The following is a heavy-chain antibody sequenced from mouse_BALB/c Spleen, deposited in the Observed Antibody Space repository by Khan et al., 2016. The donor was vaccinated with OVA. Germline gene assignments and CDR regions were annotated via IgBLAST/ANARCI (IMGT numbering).Heavy chain of an antibody. V-gene: IGHV5-6*01. J-gene: IGHJ3*01. CDR3: TSNVSGSFAT. Sequence: EVELVESGGDLVKPGGSLKLSCAASGFTLSNYGMSWVRQTPDKRLEWVATISSDGSYTYYPDSVKGRFTLSRNNAQNTLYMQITSLSSEDAAMFYCTSNVSGSFATWVQGTLVTFSA. D-gene: IGHD1-3*01. CDR1: GFTLSNYG. CDR2: ISSDGSYT.